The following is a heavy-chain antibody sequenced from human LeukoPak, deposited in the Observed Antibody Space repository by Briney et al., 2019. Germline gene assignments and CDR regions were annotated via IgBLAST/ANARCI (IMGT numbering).Heavy chain of an antibody. CDR3: AKGAADYYYYGMDV. CDR2: ISYDGSNK. Sequence: AGGSLRLSCAASGFTFSSYGMHWVRQAPGKGLEGVAVISYDGSNKYYADSVKGRFTISRDNSKNTLYLQMNSLRAEDTAVYYCAKGAADYYYYGMDVWGQGTTVTVSS. CDR1: GFTFSSYG. V-gene: IGHV3-30*18. D-gene: IGHD2-15*01. J-gene: IGHJ6*02.